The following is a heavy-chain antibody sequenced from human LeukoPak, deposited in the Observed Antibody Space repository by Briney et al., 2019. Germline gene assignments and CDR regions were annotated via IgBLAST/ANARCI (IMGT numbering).Heavy chain of an antibody. D-gene: IGHD1-7*01. J-gene: IGHJ5*02. CDR2: IWYDGSNK. CDR3: ARDLELESWFDP. V-gene: IGHV3-33*01. Sequence: PGGSLRLSCAASGFTFSSYGMHWVRQAPGKGLEWVAVIWYDGSNKYYADSVKGRFTISRDNSKNTLYLQMNSLRAEDTAVYYCARDLELESWFDPWGQGTLVTVSS. CDR1: GFTFSSYG.